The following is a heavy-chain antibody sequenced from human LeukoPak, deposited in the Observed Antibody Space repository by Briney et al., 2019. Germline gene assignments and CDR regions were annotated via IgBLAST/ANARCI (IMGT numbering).Heavy chain of an antibody. CDR2: IKQDGSEK. CDR1: GFTFRTSG. J-gene: IGHJ4*02. Sequence: GGSLRLSCAASGFTFRTSGMNWVRQAPGKGLEWVANIKQDGSEKYYVDAVKGRFTISRDNAKNSLYLQMNSLRAEDTAVYYCARAYSSSWYGFDYWGQGTLVTVSS. D-gene: IGHD6-13*01. CDR3: ARAYSSSWYGFDY. V-gene: IGHV3-7*01.